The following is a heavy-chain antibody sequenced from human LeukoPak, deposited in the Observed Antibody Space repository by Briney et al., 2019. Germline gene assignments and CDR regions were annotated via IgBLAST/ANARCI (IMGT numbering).Heavy chain of an antibody. CDR2: IYYSGST. V-gene: IGHV4-39*01. Sequence: PSETLSLTCTVSGGSISSSSYYWGWIRQPPGQGLEWIGSIYYSGSTYYNPSLKSRVTISVDTSKNQFSLKLSSVTAADTAVYYCAREAQAAAGTGWYFDLWGRGTLVTVSS. CDR1: GGSISSSSYY. CDR3: AREAQAAAGTGWYFDL. J-gene: IGHJ2*01. D-gene: IGHD6-13*01.